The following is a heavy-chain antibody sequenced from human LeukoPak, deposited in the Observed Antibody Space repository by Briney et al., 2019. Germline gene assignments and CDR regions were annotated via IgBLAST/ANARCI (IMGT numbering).Heavy chain of an antibody. CDR1: GFTFGDYA. CDR3: ARGGVYCSSVSCSVDY. V-gene: IGHV3-49*03. J-gene: IGHJ4*02. Sequence: QPGGSLRLSCTASGFTFGDYAMSWFRQAPGKGLEWVGFIRSKAYGGTTENAASVKGRFTISRDDSKSIAYLQMNSLKTEDTAVYYCARGGVYCSSVSCSVDYWGQGILVTVSS. CDR2: IRSKAYGGTT. D-gene: IGHD2-2*01.